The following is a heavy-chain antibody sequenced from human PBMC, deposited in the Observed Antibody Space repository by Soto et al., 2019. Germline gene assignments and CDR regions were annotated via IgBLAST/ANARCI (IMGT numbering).Heavy chain of an antibody. J-gene: IGHJ6*02. CDR1: GFTFSSCS. CDR3: ARTSLRVCYYAMDL. CDR2: INSRSDNI. Sequence: EVQLVESGGGLVQPGGSLRLSCVASGFTFSSCSMHWVRQAPGKGLEWVSDINSRSDNIYYADSVKGRFTVSRDNGKNSLYLQMISLRDEDTAVYYCARTSLRVCYYAMDLWGQGTTVTVSS. V-gene: IGHV3-48*02.